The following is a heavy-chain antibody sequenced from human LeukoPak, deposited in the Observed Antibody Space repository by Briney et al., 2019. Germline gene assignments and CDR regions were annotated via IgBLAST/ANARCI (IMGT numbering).Heavy chain of an antibody. CDR3: ARATYYYDSSGYSKDWYFDL. V-gene: IGHV1-2*06. D-gene: IGHD3-22*01. Sequence: SVKVSCKASGYTFTGYYTHWVRQAPGQGLEWMGRINPNSGGTNYAQKFQGRVTMTRDTSISTAYMELSRLRSDDTAVYYCARATYYYDSSGYSKDWYFDLWGRGTLVTVSS. CDR2: INPNSGGT. J-gene: IGHJ2*01. CDR1: GYTFTGYY.